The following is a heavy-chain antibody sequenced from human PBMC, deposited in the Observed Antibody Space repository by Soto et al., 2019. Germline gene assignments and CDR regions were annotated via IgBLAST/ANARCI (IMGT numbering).Heavy chain of an antibody. CDR3: ARADYGDTKIYSFDH. V-gene: IGHV1-18*01. CDR1: GYTFTEYG. CDR2: ISPYNGKT. Sequence: ASVKVSCKTSGYTFTEYGISWFRQAPGQGLEWMGWISPYNGKTNYIQEFQDRVTITTDTSSTTVYMDLRTLKSDDTAIYFCARADYGDTKIYSFDHWGQGTPVTVS. D-gene: IGHD4-17*01. J-gene: IGHJ4*02.